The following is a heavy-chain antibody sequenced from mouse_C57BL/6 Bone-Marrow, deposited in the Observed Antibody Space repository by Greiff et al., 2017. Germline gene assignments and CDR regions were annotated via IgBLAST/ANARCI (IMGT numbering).Heavy chain of an antibody. V-gene: IGHV5-12*01. J-gene: IGHJ1*03. D-gene: IGHD1-1*01. CDR3: ARGTYYYGSRRYFDV. CDR1: GFTFSDYY. Sequence: EVKLVESGGGLVQPGGSLKLSCAASGFTFSDYYMYWVRQTPEKRLEWVAYISNGGGSTYYPDTVKGRITISRDNAKNTLYLQMSRLKSEDTAMYYCARGTYYYGSRRYFDVRGTGTTVTVSS. CDR2: ISNGGGST.